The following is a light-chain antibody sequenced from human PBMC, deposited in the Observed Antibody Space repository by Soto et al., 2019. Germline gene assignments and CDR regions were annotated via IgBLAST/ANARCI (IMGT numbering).Light chain of an antibody. J-gene: IGKJ1*01. CDR1: QSVSSY. Sequence: IVLTHSPATLSFSPWQRSTLYFGASQSVSSYLAWYQQKPGQAPRLLIYGASSRATGIPDRFSGSGSGTDFTLTISRLEPEDFAVYYCQQYGSSPQTFGQGTKV. CDR2: GAS. V-gene: IGKV3-20*01. CDR3: QQYGSSPQT.